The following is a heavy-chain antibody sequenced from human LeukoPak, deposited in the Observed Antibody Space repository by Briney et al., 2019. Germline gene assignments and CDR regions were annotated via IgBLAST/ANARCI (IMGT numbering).Heavy chain of an antibody. Sequence: SQTLSVTCAICGDSVSSISVAWNWIRQSPSRALEGLGRTYYRSKWYNEYAVSVKGRININPDPSKNQFSLQLNSVTPEDTAVYYCALARSEYHYGMDVWGQGATVTVSS. J-gene: IGHJ6*02. V-gene: IGHV6-1*01. CDR3: ALARSEYHYGMDV. CDR1: GDSVSSISVA. CDR2: TYYRSKWYN.